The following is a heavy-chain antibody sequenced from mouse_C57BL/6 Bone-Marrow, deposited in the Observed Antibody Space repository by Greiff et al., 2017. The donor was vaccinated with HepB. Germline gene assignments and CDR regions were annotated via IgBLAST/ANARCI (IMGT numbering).Heavy chain of an antibody. CDR1: GFSLTSYG. CDR2: LWRGGST. D-gene: IGHD2-1*01. J-gene: IGHJ3*01. CDR3: ASYGNLAY. V-gene: IGHV2-5*01. Sequence: VKLMESGPGLVQPSQSLSITCTVSGFSLTSYGVHRVRQSLGKGLVWLGVLWRGGSTDYNTAFMSRLSITKNNSTSQVFFKMNSLQADDTAIYCGASYGNLAYWGQGTLVTVSA.